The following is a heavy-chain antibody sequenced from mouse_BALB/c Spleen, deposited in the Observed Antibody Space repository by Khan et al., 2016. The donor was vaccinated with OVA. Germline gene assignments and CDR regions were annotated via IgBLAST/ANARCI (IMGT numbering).Heavy chain of an antibody. J-gene: IGHJ3*01. Sequence: EVELVQSGGDLVKPGGSLKLSCAASGFTFSSYTMSWVRQTPDKRLEWVASISSGGDYTYYPDSVKGRFTFSRDNAKNTLYLQMSDLTTEDTAMYYCGEHLTGSFAYWGQGTLVTVSA. V-gene: IGHV5-6*01. CDR2: ISSGGDYT. CDR3: GEHLTGSFAY. CDR1: GFTFSSYT. D-gene: IGHD4-1*01.